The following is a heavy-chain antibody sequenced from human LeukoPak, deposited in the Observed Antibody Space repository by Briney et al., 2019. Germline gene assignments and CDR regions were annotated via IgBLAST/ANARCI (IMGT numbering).Heavy chain of an antibody. D-gene: IGHD6-13*01. V-gene: IGHV7-4-1*02. CDR1: GYTFTGYA. CDR2: INTNTGNP. Sequence: ASVKVSCKASGYTFTGYAMNWVRQAPGQGLEWMGWINTNTGNPTYAQGFTGRFVFSLDTSVSTAYLQISSLKAEDTAVYYCARSPIAAAGTWVPDYWGQGTLVTVSS. J-gene: IGHJ4*02. CDR3: ARSPIAAAGTWVPDY.